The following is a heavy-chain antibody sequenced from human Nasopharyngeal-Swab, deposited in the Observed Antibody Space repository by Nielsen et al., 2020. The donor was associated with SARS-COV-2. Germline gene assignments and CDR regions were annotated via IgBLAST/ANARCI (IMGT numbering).Heavy chain of an antibody. J-gene: IGHJ4*02. D-gene: IGHD1-26*01. CDR1: GGSISSYY. V-gene: IGHV4-59*01. CDR2: IYYSGST. CDR3: ARVGTDSGATATRPIDY. Sequence: SETLSLTCTVSGGSISSYYWSGIRQPPGKGLEWIGYIYYSGSTNYNPSLKSRVTISVDTSKNQFSLKLSSVTAADTAVYYCARVGTDSGATATRPIDYWGQGTLVTVSS.